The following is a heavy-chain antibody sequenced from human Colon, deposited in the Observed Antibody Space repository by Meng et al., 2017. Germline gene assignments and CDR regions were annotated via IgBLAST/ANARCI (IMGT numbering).Heavy chain of an antibody. CDR1: GFNFNNYA. J-gene: IGHJ6*02. V-gene: IGHV3-30*04. Sequence: GESLKISCVVSGFNFNNYAIHWVRQAPGKGLEWVAIVSFDASNKYYTDAVKGRLTISSDYIKNTVYLQLDSLRAEDMTGYYCVGNNEAHYYYYVIDVWGQGTTVTVSS. CDR3: VGNNEAHYYYYVIDV. D-gene: IGHD2/OR15-2a*01. CDR2: VSFDASNK.